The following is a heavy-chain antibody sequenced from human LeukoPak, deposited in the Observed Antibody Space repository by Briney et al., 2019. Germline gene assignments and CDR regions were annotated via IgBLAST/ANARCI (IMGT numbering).Heavy chain of an antibody. D-gene: IGHD3-9*01. J-gene: IGHJ4*02. CDR2: ISSSGSFI. Sequence: GGSLRLSCAASGFTFSSYSMNWVRQAPGKGLEWVSSISSSGSFIYYPDSMKGRFTISRDNAKNSLYLQMNSLRAEDTAVYYCARAGILTGYDYWGQGTLVTVSS. CDR1: GFTFSSYS. V-gene: IGHV3-21*01. CDR3: ARAGILTGYDY.